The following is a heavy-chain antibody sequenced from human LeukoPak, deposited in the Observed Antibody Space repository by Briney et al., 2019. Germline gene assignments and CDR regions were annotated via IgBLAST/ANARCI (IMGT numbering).Heavy chain of an antibody. CDR2: ISYDGSNK. D-gene: IGHD2-2*01. Sequence: GGSLRLSCAASGFTFSSYAMHWVRQAPGKGLEWVAVISYDGSNKYYADSVKGRFTISRDNSKNTLFLQMNSLRAEDTAVYYCAKPPSYLVTAAMNYFDYWGQGTLVTVSS. V-gene: IGHV3-30-3*02. J-gene: IGHJ4*02. CDR3: AKPPSYLVTAAMNYFDY. CDR1: GFTFSSYA.